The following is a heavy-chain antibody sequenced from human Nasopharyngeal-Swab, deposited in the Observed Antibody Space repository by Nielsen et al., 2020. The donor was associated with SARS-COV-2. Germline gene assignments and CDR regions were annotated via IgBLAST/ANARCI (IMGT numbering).Heavy chain of an antibody. CDR2: ISYDGSNK. V-gene: IGHV3-30*04. Sequence: GSLRLSCAASGFTFSSYAMHWVRQAPGKGLEWVAVISYDGSNKYYADSVKGRFTISRDNSKNTLYLQMNSLRAEDTAVYYCASPLGFDWLQHVDYYYYMDVWGKGTTVTVSS. CDR1: GFTFSSYA. CDR3: ASPLGFDWLQHVDYYYYMDV. D-gene: IGHD3-9*01. J-gene: IGHJ6*03.